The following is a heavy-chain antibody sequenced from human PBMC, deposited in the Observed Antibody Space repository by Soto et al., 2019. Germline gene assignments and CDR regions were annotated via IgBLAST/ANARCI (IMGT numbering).Heavy chain of an antibody. V-gene: IGHV3-30*18. CDR1: GFTFSSYG. J-gene: IGHJ4*02. Sequence: GGSLRLSCAASGFTFSSYGMHWVRQAPGKGLEWVAVISYDGSNKYYADSVKGRFTISRDNSKNTLYLQMNSLRAEDTAVYYCAKDGDYDILTGYYPIWNYFDYWGQGTLVTVSS. CDR3: AKDGDYDILTGYYPIWNYFDY. CDR2: ISYDGSNK. D-gene: IGHD3-9*01.